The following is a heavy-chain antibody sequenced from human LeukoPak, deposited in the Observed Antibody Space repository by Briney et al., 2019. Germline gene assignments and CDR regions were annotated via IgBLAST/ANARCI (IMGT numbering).Heavy chain of an antibody. CDR2: ISAYNGNT. CDR3: ARDLGARLYYYYMDV. Sequence: GASVKVSCKASGYTFTSYGISWVRQAPGQGLEWMGWISAYNGNTNYAQKLQGRVTMTTDTSTSTAYMELRSLRSDDTAVYYCARDLGARLYYYYMDVWGKGTTVTVSS. V-gene: IGHV1-18*01. J-gene: IGHJ6*03. D-gene: IGHD1-26*01. CDR1: GYTFTSYG.